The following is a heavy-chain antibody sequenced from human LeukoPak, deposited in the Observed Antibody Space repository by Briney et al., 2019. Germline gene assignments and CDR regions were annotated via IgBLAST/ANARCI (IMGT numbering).Heavy chain of an antibody. V-gene: IGHV3-23*01. Sequence: GGSLRLSCAASGFTFSSYAMSWVRQAPGKGLEWVSAISSSGGSTYYADSVKGQFTISRDSSKNTLYLQMNSLRAEDTAVYYCATGGATALFDYWGQGTLVTVSS. CDR1: GFTFSSYA. D-gene: IGHD5-12*01. CDR3: ATGGATALFDY. CDR2: ISSSGGST. J-gene: IGHJ4*02.